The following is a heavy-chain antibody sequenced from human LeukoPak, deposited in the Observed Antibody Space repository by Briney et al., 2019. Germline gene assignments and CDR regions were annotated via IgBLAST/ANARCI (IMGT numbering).Heavy chain of an antibody. CDR1: GYSFTGHY. D-gene: IGHD6-13*01. V-gene: IGHV1-2*02. Sequence: ASVKVSCKASGYSFTGHYMHWVRQAPGQGLEWMGWINPKSGGTNYAQKLQGRVTMTTDTSTSTAYMELRSLRSDDTAVYYCARTSSSWYGYMDVWGKGTTVTISS. J-gene: IGHJ6*03. CDR3: ARTSSSWYGYMDV. CDR2: INPKSGGT.